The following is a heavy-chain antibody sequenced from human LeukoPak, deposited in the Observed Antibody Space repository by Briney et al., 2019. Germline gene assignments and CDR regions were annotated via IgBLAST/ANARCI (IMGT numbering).Heavy chain of an antibody. J-gene: IGHJ4*02. CDR3: ARGVPYCSGGSCYHYFDY. CDR1: GGSISSYY. Sequence: SEALSLTSTVSGGSISSYYWGWIRQPPGKGLEWIGSIYYSGSTYYNPSLKSRVTISVDTSKNQFSLKLSSVTAADTAVYYCARGVPYCSGGSCYHYFDYWGQGTLVTVSS. D-gene: IGHD2-15*01. CDR2: IYYSGST. V-gene: IGHV4-39*01.